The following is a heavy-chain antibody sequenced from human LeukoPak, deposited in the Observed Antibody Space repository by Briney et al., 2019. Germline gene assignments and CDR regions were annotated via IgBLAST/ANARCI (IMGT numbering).Heavy chain of an antibody. Sequence: SETLSLTCTVSGGSISSSSYYWGWIRQPPGKGLEWIGSIYYSGSTYYNPSLKSRVTISVDTPKNQFSLKLSSVTAADTAVYYCARDSPVVTPTYYYYYMDVWGKGTTVTVSS. CDR2: IYYSGST. J-gene: IGHJ6*03. V-gene: IGHV4-39*07. CDR1: GGSISSSSYY. D-gene: IGHD4-23*01. CDR3: ARDSPVVTPTYYYYYMDV.